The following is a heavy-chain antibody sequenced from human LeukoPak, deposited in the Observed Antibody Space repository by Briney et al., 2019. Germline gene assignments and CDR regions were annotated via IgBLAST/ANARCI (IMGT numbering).Heavy chain of an antibody. CDR2: ISGSAGGT. V-gene: IGHV3-23*01. CDR3: AKMAATGNGY. Sequence: GGSLRLSCAPSRVTFSSYAMSWVRQAPGKGGEWVSAISGSAGGTYYADSVKGRFTISRDNSTNTLYLQMNSLRAEDTAVYYCAKMAATGNGYWGQGTLVTVSS. J-gene: IGHJ4*02. D-gene: IGHD6-13*01. CDR1: RVTFSSYA.